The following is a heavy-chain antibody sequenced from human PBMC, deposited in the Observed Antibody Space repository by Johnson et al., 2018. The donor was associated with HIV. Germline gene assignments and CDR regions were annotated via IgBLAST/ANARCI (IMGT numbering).Heavy chain of an antibody. CDR3: ARVEQRRTFDI. CDR2: IYSGGST. J-gene: IGHJ3*02. Sequence: VQLVESGGGVVQPGRSMKLSCAASGLNFSDFSMHWVRQAPGEGLEWVAVIYSGGSTYYADSVKGRFTISRDNSKNTLYLQMNSLRAVDTAVYFCARVEQRRTFDIWGQGTMVTVSS. V-gene: IGHV3-NL1*01. D-gene: IGHD6-25*01. CDR1: GLNFSDFS.